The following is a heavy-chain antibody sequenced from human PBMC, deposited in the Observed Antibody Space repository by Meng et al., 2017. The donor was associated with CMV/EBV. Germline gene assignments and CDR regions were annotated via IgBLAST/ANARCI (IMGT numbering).Heavy chain of an antibody. V-gene: IGHV4-34*01. CDR1: GGSFSGYD. D-gene: IGHD3-10*01. CDR3: VTWLWFGELSGYYFDY. J-gene: IGHJ4*02. CDR2: IYYSGST. Sequence: VPLRQGGPGLLTPSEALALICAGLGGSFSGYDWSLIRQPPGKGLEWIGSIYYSGSTYYNPSLKSRVTISVDTSKNQFSLKLSSVTAADTAVYYCVTWLWFGELSGYYFDYWGQGTLVTVSS.